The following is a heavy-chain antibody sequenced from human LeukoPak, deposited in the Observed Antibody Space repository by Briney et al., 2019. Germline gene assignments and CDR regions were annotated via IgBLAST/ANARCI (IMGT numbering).Heavy chain of an antibody. J-gene: IGHJ4*02. D-gene: IGHD3-3*01. CDR1: GFTFSSYA. Sequence: GGSLRLSCVASGFTFSSYAMSWVRQAPGKGLEWVSTFSESGGSTNYADSVKGRFTISRDNSNNTLYLQMNSPRAEDTAVYYCAKEGSLTIFGVVIPGYFDYWGQGTLVTVSS. V-gene: IGHV3-23*01. CDR2: FSESGGST. CDR3: AKEGSLTIFGVVIPGYFDY.